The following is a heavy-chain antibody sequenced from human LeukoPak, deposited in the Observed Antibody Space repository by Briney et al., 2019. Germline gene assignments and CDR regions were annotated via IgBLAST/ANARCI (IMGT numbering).Heavy chain of an antibody. J-gene: IGHJ4*02. CDR1: GGTFSSYA. CDR2: IIPIFGTA. Sequence: SVKVSCKASGGTFSSYAISWVRQAPGQGLECMGGIIPIFGTANYAQKFQGRVTITADESTSTAYMELSSLRSEDTAVYYCARGTRRYNWNDGGDFGYWGQGTLVTVSS. V-gene: IGHV1-69*13. D-gene: IGHD1-1*01. CDR3: ARGTRRYNWNDGGDFGY.